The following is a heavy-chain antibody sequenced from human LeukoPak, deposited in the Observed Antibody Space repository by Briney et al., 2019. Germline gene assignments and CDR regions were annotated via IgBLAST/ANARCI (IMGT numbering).Heavy chain of an antibody. CDR3: ARLGESGSRSYPIDY. J-gene: IGHJ4*02. V-gene: IGHV4-59*08. D-gene: IGHD3-10*01. CDR1: GASITSYC. CDR2: ICYSGSSNYPSL. Sequence: PSETLSLTCTVSGASITSYCWTWIRQPPGKGLEWIGYICYSGSSNYPSLNYSPSLKSRVTISVDTSEKRLSLRLSSVTAADTALYYCARLGESGSRSYPIDYWGQGTLVTVSS.